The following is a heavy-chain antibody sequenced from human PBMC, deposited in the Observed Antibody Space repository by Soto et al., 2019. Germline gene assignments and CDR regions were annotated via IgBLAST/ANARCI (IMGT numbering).Heavy chain of an antibody. Sequence: SVTLTLTCTVSGDSIGSHYWNWIRQPPGRGLEWIGNVYYSGSTIYNPSLESRVTISVDRSNNQFSLKLRSVTAADAAVYYCARVRTVFDYWGQGILVTVSS. CDR1: GDSIGSHY. CDR3: ARVRTVFDY. J-gene: IGHJ4*02. V-gene: IGHV4-59*11. CDR2: VYYSGST. D-gene: IGHD1-1*01.